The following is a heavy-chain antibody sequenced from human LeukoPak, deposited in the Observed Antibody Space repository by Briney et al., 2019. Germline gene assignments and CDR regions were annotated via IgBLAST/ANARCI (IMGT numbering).Heavy chain of an antibody. CDR2: IIENGNNQ. V-gene: IGHV3-30*04. Sequence: PGGSLRLSCAASGFTFSNYIMHWVRQAPGKGLEWVAVIIENGNNQYYADSVKGRFTISRDNAKNSLYLQMSSLRAEDTAVYYCARVRTYYYDSSGLTQPDAFDIWGQGTMVTASS. D-gene: IGHD3-22*01. CDR1: GFTFSNYI. J-gene: IGHJ3*02. CDR3: ARVRTYYYDSSGLTQPDAFDI.